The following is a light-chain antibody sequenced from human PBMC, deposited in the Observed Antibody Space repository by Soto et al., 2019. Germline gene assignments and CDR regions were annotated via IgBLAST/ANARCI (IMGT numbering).Light chain of an antibody. Sequence: EIVLTQSPATLSLSPGERATLSCRAGRDIANHVAWYQQKRGQAPRLLIYDASNRATGIPARFSGSGFGTDFTLTISTLETEDFAVYYCQQRYNWPLTFGGGTKVEIK. CDR2: DAS. CDR3: QQRYNWPLT. V-gene: IGKV3-11*01. CDR1: RDIANH. J-gene: IGKJ4*01.